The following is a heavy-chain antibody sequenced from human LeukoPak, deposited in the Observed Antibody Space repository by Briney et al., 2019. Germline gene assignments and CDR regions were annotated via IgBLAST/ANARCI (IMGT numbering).Heavy chain of an antibody. CDR2: IIPIFGTA. J-gene: IGHJ4*02. CDR1: GGTFSSYA. D-gene: IGHD6-6*01. V-gene: IGHV1-69*05. CDR3: ARAGPYSSSSGLFDY. Sequence: SVTVSYKASGGTFSSYAISWVRQAPGQGLEWMGGIIPIFGTANYAQKFQGRVTITTDESASTAYMELSSLRSEDTAVYYCARAGPYSSSSGLFDYWGQGTLVTVSS.